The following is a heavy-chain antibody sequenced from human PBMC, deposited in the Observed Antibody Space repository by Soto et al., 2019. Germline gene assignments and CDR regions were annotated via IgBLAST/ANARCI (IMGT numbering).Heavy chain of an antibody. CDR3: AKPEGLWFGRGEDY. V-gene: IGHV3-23*01. D-gene: IGHD3-10*01. CDR1: GFTFSSYA. J-gene: IGHJ4*02. Sequence: EVQLLESGGGLVQPGGSLRLSCAASGFTFSSYAMTWVRQAPGKGLEWVSTISGSGGSTYYADSVKGRFTISRDNSKNTLYLQMNSLRAEDTAVYYCAKPEGLWFGRGEDYWGQGTLVTGSS. CDR2: ISGSGGST.